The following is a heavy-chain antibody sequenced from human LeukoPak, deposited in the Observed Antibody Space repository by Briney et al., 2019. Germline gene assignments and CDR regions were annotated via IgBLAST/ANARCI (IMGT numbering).Heavy chain of an antibody. CDR3: ARGHRTSSAYHCNAMDV. D-gene: IGHD2-8*01. Sequence: SQTLSLTCTVSGGSISSGGYYWSWIRQHPGKSLEWIGYIYYSGSTYYNPSLKSRVSISVDTSKNQLSLTLTSVTAADTAVYYCARGHRTSSAYHCNAMDVWGQGTTVTVSS. CDR1: GGSISSGGYY. CDR2: IYYSGST. V-gene: IGHV4-31*03. J-gene: IGHJ6*02.